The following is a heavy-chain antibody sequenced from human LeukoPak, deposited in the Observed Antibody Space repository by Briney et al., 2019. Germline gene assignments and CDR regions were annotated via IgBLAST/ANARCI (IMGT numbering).Heavy chain of an antibody. Sequence: GGSLRLSCAASGFTFTNAWLSWVCQAPGKGLEWVGRIKSNADGGTKDYAVPAVGRFTISRDDSKDTLYLQMNSLITEDTGVYYCAREGRDSSGWYGAFDIWGQGTMITVSS. CDR1: GFTFTNAW. CDR3: AREGRDSSGWYGAFDI. V-gene: IGHV3-15*01. D-gene: IGHD6-19*01. J-gene: IGHJ3*02. CDR2: IKSNADGGTK.